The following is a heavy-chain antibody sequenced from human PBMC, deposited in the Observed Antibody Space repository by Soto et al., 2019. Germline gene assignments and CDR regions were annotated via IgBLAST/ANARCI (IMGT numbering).Heavy chain of an antibody. D-gene: IGHD3-10*01. V-gene: IGHV3-13*01. Sequence: EVQLVESGGDLVQPGGSLRLSCVASGFTFSTYDMHWVRQVTGKGLEWVSAIGTLFDTYYAGSVKGRFTISRENAKNSLFLQMNSLRAGDTAVYYCARWRSNDFGSSPPPKFDPSGQGTLVTVSS. J-gene: IGHJ5*02. CDR1: GFTFSTYD. CDR2: IGTLFDT. CDR3: ARWRSNDFGSSPPPKFDP.